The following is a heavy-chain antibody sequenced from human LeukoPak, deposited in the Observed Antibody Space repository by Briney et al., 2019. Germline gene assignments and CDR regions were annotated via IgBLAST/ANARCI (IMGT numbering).Heavy chain of an antibody. CDR2: INTNTGNP. D-gene: IGHD3-9*01. CDR3: ARGIRYYDILTGYLPYNWFDP. Sequence: GASVKVSCKASGYTFTSYAMNWVRQAPGQGLEWMGWINTNTGNPTYAQGFTGRFVFSLDTSVSTAYLQISSLKAEDTAVYYCARGIRYYDILTGYLPYNWFDPWGQGTLVTVSS. CDR1: GYTFTSYA. J-gene: IGHJ5*02. V-gene: IGHV7-4-1*02.